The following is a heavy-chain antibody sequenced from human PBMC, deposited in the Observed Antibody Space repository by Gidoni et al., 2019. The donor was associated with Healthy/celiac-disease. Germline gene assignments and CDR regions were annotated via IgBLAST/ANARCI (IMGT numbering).Heavy chain of an antibody. V-gene: IGHV3-21*01. CDR2: ISSSSRYI. Sequence: EVQLVESGGGLVKPGGSLRLSCAASGFTSSSYSMNWVRQAPGKGLEWVSSISSSSRYIYYADSVKGRFTISRDNAKNSLYLQMNSLRAEDTAVYYCARTRWAASDYYGSGSTSWGQGTLVTVSS. CDR3: ARTRWAASDYYGSGSTS. CDR1: GFTSSSYS. J-gene: IGHJ4*02. D-gene: IGHD3-10*01.